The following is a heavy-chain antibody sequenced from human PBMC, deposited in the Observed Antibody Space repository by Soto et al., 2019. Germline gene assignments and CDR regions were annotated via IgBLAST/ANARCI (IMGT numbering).Heavy chain of an antibody. CDR1: GFSLFNTRVG. D-gene: IGHD3-9*01. CDR2: IFSNDEK. CDR3: ARIGPDYYGILTSQSINVDF. Sequence: QVTLKESGPVLVRPTETLTLACTVSGFSLFNTRVGVTWIRQPPGKALEWHAHIFSNDEKSFSTSLKSRLTLSKYTSKCQVVLNMTNVDPGDTATDYCARIGPDYYGILTSQSINVDFWGQGTLVTVSS. V-gene: IGHV2-26*01. J-gene: IGHJ4*02.